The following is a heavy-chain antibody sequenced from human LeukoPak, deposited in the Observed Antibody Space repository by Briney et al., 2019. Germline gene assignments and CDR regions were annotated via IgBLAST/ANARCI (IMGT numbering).Heavy chain of an antibody. CDR2: TRNKANGYTT. CDR1: GFSFSDHY. Sequence: SGGSLRLSCAASGFSFSDHYMDWVRQAPGMGLEWVGRTRNKANGYTTEYAASVKGRFMVSREDSKNLLYLHMNSLKTEDTAVYYCARGASSTSPQYFYGLDVWGQGTTVTVSS. V-gene: IGHV3-72*01. J-gene: IGHJ6*02. D-gene: IGHD2-2*01. CDR3: ARGASSTSPQYFYGLDV.